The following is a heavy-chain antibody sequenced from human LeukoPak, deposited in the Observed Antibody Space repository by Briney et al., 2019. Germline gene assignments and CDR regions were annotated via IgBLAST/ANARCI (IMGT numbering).Heavy chain of an antibody. Sequence: PGGSLRLSCAASGFTFSSYGMHWVRQAPGKGLEWVAVISYDGSNKYYADSVKGRFTISRDNSKNTLYLQMNSLRAEDTAVYYCCRSNYIDYWGQGTLVTVSS. CDR1: GFTFSSYG. V-gene: IGHV3-30*03. CDR2: ISYDGSNK. J-gene: IGHJ4*02. CDR3: CRSNYIDY. D-gene: IGHD2-2*01.